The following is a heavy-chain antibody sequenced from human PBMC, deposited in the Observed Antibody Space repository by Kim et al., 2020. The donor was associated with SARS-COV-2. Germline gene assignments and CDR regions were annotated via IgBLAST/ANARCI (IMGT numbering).Heavy chain of an antibody. CDR2: ISRNGGST. CDR1: GFTFSSYA. D-gene: IGHD3-22*01. J-gene: IGHJ6*02. CDR3: ARSYDSSGYYYIYYYYGMDV. V-gene: IGHV3-64*01. Sequence: GGSLRLSCAASGFTFSSYAMHWVRQAPGKGLEYVSAISRNGGSTYYANSVKGRFTISRDNCKNTLYLQMGSLRAEDMAMYYCARSYDSSGYYYIYYYYGMDVWGQGTTVTVS.